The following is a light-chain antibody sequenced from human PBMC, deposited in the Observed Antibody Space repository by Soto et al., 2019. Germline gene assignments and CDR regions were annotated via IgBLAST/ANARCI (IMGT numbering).Light chain of an antibody. Sequence: EIVLTQSPGTLALSPGERATLSFRASQRVSSSYLAWYQQKPGHAPRLLIYGASSRATGIPDRFSGSGSGTDFTLNISRLEPEDFAVYYCQQYGRSPLTFGGGTKVEIK. CDR1: QRVSSSY. CDR3: QQYGRSPLT. V-gene: IGKV3-20*01. J-gene: IGKJ4*01. CDR2: GAS.